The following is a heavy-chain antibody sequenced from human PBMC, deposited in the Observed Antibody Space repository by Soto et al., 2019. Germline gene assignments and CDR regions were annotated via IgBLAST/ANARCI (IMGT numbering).Heavy chain of an antibody. CDR2: IWYDGSNK. V-gene: IGHV3-33*01. J-gene: IGHJ6*04. Sequence: GGSLRLSCAASGFTFSSYGMHWVRQAPGKGLEWVAVIWYDGSNKYYADSVKGRFTISRDNSKNTLYLQMNSLRAEDTAVYYCARELSEYQTTMDVWGKGTTVTVSS. CDR3: ARELSEYQTTMDV. D-gene: IGHD2-2*01. CDR1: GFTFSSYG.